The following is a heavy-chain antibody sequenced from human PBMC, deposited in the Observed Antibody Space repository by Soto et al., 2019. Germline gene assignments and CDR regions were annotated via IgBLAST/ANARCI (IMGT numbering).Heavy chain of an antibody. V-gene: IGHV3-15*07. Sequence: EVQLVESGGGLVKPGDSLRLSCAVSGLKFSDAWMNWVRQAPGKGLVLVGRIKSKGGGATKDYAAPVKGRFAISRDDSRDKLYLQMNSLKIEDTAVYYWAWDNRGRFRTDHWGQGTLVTVS. CDR1: GLKFSDAW. CDR2: IKSKGGGATK. J-gene: IGHJ4*02. D-gene: IGHD1-26*01. CDR3: AWDNRGRFRTDH.